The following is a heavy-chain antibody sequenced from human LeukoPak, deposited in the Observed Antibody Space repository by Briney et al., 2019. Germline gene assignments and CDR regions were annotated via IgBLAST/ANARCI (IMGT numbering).Heavy chain of an antibody. CDR2: IIPIFGTA. V-gene: IGHV1-69*05. J-gene: IGHJ6*03. Sequence: SVKVSCKASGGTFSSYAISWVRQAPGQGLEWMGGIIPIFGTANYAQKFQGRVTITTDESTSTAYMELSSLRSEDTAVYYCARGAVPPQLYYYYYYMDVWGKGTTVTVSS. CDR3: ARGAVPPQLYYYYYYMDV. D-gene: IGHD6-19*01. CDR1: GGTFSSYA.